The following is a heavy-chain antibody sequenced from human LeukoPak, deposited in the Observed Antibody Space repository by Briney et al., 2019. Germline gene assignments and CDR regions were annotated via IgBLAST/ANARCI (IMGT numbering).Heavy chain of an antibody. D-gene: IGHD6-19*01. J-gene: IGHJ4*02. CDR2: INTNSGGT. Sequence: AASVKVSCKASGYTFTGYYMHWVRQAPGQGLEWIGWINTNSGGTNYAQKFQGRVTMTRDTSISTAYMELSRLTSDDTAVYYCARGREVAGTVGYWGQGTLVTVSS. V-gene: IGHV1-2*02. CDR1: GYTFTGYY. CDR3: ARGREVAGTVGY.